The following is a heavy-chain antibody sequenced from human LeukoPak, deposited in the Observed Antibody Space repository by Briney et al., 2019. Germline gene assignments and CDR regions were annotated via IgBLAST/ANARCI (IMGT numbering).Heavy chain of an antibody. Sequence: GGSLRLSCAVSGFTFSNYWMNWVRQAPGKGLEWVANIKHDGSEKYSVDSVKGRFTISRDNVKNSVYLQMNSLRVEDTAVYYCARGGIISDPVAAPTDYWGQGTLVTVSS. CDR3: ARGGIISDPVAAPTDY. V-gene: IGHV3-7*01. J-gene: IGHJ4*02. D-gene: IGHD3-16*02. CDR2: IKHDGSEK. CDR1: GFTFSNYW.